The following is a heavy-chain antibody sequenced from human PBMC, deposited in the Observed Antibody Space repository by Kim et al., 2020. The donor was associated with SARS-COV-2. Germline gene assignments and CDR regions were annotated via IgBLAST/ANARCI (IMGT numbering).Heavy chain of an antibody. V-gene: IGHV4-39*01. CDR1: GGSISSSSYY. CDR2: IYYSGST. CDR3: ASTEGLLYYFDY. D-gene: IGHD4-17*01. J-gene: IGHJ4*02. Sequence: SETLSLTCTVSGGSISSSSYYWGWIRQPPGKGLEWIGSIYYSGSTYYNPSLKSRVTISVDTSKNQFSLKLSSVTAADTAVYYCASTEGLLYYFDYWGQGTLVTVSS.